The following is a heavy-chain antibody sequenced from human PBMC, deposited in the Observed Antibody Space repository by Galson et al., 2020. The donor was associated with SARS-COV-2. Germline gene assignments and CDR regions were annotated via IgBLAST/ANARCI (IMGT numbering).Heavy chain of an antibody. J-gene: IGHJ4*02. V-gene: IGHV3-33*01. Sequence: GESLKISCAASGFSFSSYGMHWVRQAPGKGLEWVAVIWFDGTNKYYVDSVKGRFTISRDNSKNTLYLQMNSLRAEDTAVYYCARDSSLSRYFEYWGQGALVTVSS. CDR1: GFSFSSYG. CDR3: ARDSSLSRYFEY. CDR2: IWFDGTNK. D-gene: IGHD2-2*01.